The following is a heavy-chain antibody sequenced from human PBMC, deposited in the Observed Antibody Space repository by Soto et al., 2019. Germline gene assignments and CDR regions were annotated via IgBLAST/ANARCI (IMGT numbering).Heavy chain of an antibody. D-gene: IGHD1-26*01. CDR1: GFTFSSYG. CDR2: ISYDGSNK. CDR3: AKLATPGGESY. Sequence: GGSLRLSCAASGFTFSSYGMHWVRQAPGKGLEWVAVISYDGSNKYYADSVKGRFTISRDNSKNTLYLQMNSLRAEDTAAYYCAKLATPGGESYWGQGTLVTVSS. V-gene: IGHV3-30*18. J-gene: IGHJ4*02.